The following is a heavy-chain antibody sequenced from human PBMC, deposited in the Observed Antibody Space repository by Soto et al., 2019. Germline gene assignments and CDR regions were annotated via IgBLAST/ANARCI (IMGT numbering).Heavy chain of an antibody. D-gene: IGHD4-17*01. J-gene: IGHJ4*02. CDR2: IYYSGST. CDR3: ARAYGDYVFDF. V-gene: IGHV4-59*01. CDR1: GGSISSYY. Sequence: SETLSLTCTVSGGSISSYYWSWIRQPPGKGLEWIGYIYYSGSTNYNPSLKSRVTISVDTSKNQFSLKLSSVTAADTAVDYCARAYGDYVFDFRGQRTPVTVSS.